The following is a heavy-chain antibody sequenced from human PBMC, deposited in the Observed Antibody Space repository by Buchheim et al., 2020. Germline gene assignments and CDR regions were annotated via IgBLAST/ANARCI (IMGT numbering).Heavy chain of an antibody. D-gene: IGHD1-26*01. V-gene: IGHV3-48*04. CDR1: GFTFSSYG. Sequence: VQLVESGGGVVQPGRSLRLSCAASGFTFSSYGMHWVRQAPGKGLEWVSYISGSGSVIDYADSVKGRFTISRDNAKNSLYLQMNSLRVEDTAVYYCARVGATYFWGQGTL. CDR2: ISGSGSVI. J-gene: IGHJ4*02. CDR3: ARVGATYF.